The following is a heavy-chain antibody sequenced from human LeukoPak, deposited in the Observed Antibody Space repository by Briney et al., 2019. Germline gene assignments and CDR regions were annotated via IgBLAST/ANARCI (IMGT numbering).Heavy chain of an antibody. CDR2: IYPGDSDP. V-gene: IGHV5-51*01. Sequence: GESLKISCKGSGYTFTTYWIGWVRQVPGKGREWMGIIYPGDSDPRYSPSFQGQVTISADRSLSTAYLQWSSLEASDTAMYYCARHGVGSSWFGFDYWGQGTLVTVSS. CDR1: GYTFTTYW. CDR3: ARHGVGSSWFGFDY. J-gene: IGHJ4*02. D-gene: IGHD6-13*01.